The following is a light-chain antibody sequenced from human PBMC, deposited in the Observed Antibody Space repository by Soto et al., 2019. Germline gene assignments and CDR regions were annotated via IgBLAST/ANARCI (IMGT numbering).Light chain of an antibody. V-gene: IGKV3-11*01. CDR2: DTS. J-gene: IGKJ5*01. CDR3: VQRAIWPIT. Sequence: ENVLTQSPATLSLSPGQRATLSCRADQNVGNFLAWFQQKPGQAPRLLIYDTSNRATGIPARFNGSGSGTDFTLAISSLVPEDFAIYYCVQRAIWPITFVRGTRLDIK. CDR1: QNVGNF.